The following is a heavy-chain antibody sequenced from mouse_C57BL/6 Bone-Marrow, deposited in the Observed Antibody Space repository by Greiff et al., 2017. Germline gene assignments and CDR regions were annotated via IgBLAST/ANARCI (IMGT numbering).Heavy chain of an antibody. D-gene: IGHD1-1*01. J-gene: IGHJ1*03. CDR2: IDPSDSST. CDR3: ARLIYYYGSKYFDV. Sequence: QVQLQQPGAELVMPGASVKLSCKASGYTFTSYWMHWVKQRPAQGLEWIGEIDPSDSSTNYNQKFKGKSTLTVDKSSSTAYMQLSSLTSEDSAVYYCARLIYYYGSKYFDVWGTGTTVTVSS. V-gene: IGHV1-69*01. CDR1: GYTFTSYW.